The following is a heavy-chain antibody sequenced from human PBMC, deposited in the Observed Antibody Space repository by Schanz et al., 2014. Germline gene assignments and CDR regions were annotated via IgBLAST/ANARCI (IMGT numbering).Heavy chain of an antibody. Sequence: EVQLVESGGGLVKPGGSLRLSCAASGFTFSSYSMNWVRQAPGKGLVWVSSISRSSSSIYYADSVKGRFTISRDNAKNSLSRQLHRLRAEDPAVYHCARGTSLRWCDYWGQGTLVTVSS. CDR2: ISRSSSSI. D-gene: IGHD2-21*01. J-gene: IGHJ4*02. V-gene: IGHV3-21*01. CDR3: ARGTSLRWCDY. CDR1: GFTFSSYS.